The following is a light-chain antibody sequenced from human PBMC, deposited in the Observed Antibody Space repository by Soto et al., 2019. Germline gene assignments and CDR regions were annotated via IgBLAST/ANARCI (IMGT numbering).Light chain of an antibody. CDR3: QQYSSWSPIT. Sequence: EIVLTQSPATLSFSPGEGATLSCRASQSISMYLVWYQQKPGQAPRLLIYDASNRATGIPARFSGSGSGTEFTLTISSLQSEDFAVYYCQQYSSWSPITFGQGTRLEIK. V-gene: IGKV3-11*01. CDR1: QSISMY. CDR2: DAS. J-gene: IGKJ5*01.